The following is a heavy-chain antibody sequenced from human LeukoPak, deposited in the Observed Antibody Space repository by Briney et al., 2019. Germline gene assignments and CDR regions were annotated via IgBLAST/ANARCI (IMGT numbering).Heavy chain of an antibody. Sequence: GGSLRLSCAASGFTFTSYSMNWVRQAPGKGLEWVSSISSSSSYIYYAHSVKGRFTISRDNAKSSLYLQMNSLRAEDTAVYYCAREEHGSGGPFDYWGQGTLVTVSS. D-gene: IGHD3-10*01. CDR3: AREEHGSGGPFDY. J-gene: IGHJ4*02. CDR1: GFTFTSYS. V-gene: IGHV3-21*01. CDR2: ISSSSSYI.